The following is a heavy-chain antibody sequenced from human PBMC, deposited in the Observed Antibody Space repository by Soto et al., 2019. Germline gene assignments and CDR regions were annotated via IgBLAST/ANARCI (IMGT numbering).Heavy chain of an antibody. Sequence: QVQLQESGPGLVKPSQTLSLTCTVSGGSISSGGYYWSWIRQHPGKGLEWLGYICYRGSTYYNPPLESRVTMRVDTSKYQFSLQLSSVTAADTAVYYCARSCCPWGQGTLVSVSS. CDR1: GGSISSGGYY. CDR2: ICYRGST. V-gene: IGHV4-31*03. CDR3: ARSCCP. J-gene: IGHJ5*02.